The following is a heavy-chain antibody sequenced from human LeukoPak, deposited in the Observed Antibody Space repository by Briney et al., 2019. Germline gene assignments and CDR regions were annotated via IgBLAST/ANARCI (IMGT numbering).Heavy chain of an antibody. CDR1: GFNFSSYS. CDR3: ARANYDSSGYYEALHAFDY. V-gene: IGHV3-21*01. CDR2: ISSSSSYI. D-gene: IGHD3-22*01. Sequence: GGSLRLSCAASGFNFSSYSMNWVRQAPGKGLEWVSSISSSSSYIYYADSVKGRFTISRDNAKNSLYLQMNSLRAEDTAVYYCARANYDSSGYYEALHAFDYWGQGTLVTVSS. J-gene: IGHJ4*02.